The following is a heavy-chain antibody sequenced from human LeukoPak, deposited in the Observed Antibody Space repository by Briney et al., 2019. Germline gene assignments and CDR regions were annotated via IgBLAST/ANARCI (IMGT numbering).Heavy chain of an antibody. CDR3: ARGVNFRPNLFGVVIIPVSGFDY. J-gene: IGHJ4*02. Sequence: SETLSLTCAVYGGSFSGYYWSWIRQPPGKGLEWIGEINHSGSTNYNPSLKSRVTISVDTSKNQFPLKLSSVTAADTAVYYCARGVNFRPNLFGVVIIPVSGFDYWGQGTLVTVSS. D-gene: IGHD3-3*01. CDR1: GGSFSGYY. V-gene: IGHV4-34*01. CDR2: INHSGST.